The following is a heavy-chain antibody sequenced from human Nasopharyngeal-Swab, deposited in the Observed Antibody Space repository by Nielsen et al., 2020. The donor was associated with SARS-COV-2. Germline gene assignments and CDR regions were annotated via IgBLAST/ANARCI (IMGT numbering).Heavy chain of an antibody. V-gene: IGHV5-51*01. CDR2: IYPGDSDT. J-gene: IGHJ4*02. D-gene: IGHD5-18*01. Sequence: GSLKISCKGSGYSFTSYWIGWVRQMPGKGLEWMGIIYPGDSDTRYSPSFQGQVTISADKSISTAYLQWSSLKASDTAMYYCARGGATAMGPASFDYWGQGTLVTVSS. CDR3: ARGGATAMGPASFDY. CDR1: GYSFTSYW.